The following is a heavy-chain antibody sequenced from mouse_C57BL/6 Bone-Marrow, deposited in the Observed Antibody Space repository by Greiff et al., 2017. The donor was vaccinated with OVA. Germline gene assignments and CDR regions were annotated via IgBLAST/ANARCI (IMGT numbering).Heavy chain of an antibody. Sequence: EVKLVESGKGLLRPEGSLKPPGAASGFTFSTFAFSWVGKTPEKRLEGVAYISSGGDYFYYADTVKGRFTISRDNARNTLYLQMSSLKSEDTAMYYCTRVGSPHYYAMDYWGQGTSVTVSS. CDR1: GFTFSTFA. V-gene: IGHV5-9-1*02. D-gene: IGHD1-1*01. CDR2: ISSGGDYF. CDR3: TRVGSPHYYAMDY. J-gene: IGHJ4*01.